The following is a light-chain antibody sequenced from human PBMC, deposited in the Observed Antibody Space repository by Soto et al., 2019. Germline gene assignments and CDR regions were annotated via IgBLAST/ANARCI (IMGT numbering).Light chain of an antibody. CDR1: HSNIGTKA. CDR3: ASWDDSLNGVV. J-gene: IGLJ3*02. V-gene: IGLV1-44*01. Sequence: QSVLTQPPSASGTPGQRVTISCSGSHSNIGTKAVKWFQQVPGAAPKSLIYKTDQRPSGVPDRFSGSKSVTSASLAISGLQPEDEAEYYCASWDDSLNGVVFGGGTKLTVL. CDR2: KTD.